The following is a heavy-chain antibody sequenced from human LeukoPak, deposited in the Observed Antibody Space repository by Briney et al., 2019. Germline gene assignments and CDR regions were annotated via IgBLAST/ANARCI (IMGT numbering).Heavy chain of an antibody. CDR3: ARPKAAAGPFDAFDI. CDR1: GFTFDDYG. V-gene: IGHV3-20*04. D-gene: IGHD6-13*01. J-gene: IGHJ3*02. Sequence: PGGALRLSCAASGFTFDDYGMSCVRQAPGKGLEWVSGINWNGGSTGYADSVKGRFTISRDNAKNSLYLQMNSLRAEDTALYYCARPKAAAGPFDAFDIWGQGTMVTVSS. CDR2: INWNGGST.